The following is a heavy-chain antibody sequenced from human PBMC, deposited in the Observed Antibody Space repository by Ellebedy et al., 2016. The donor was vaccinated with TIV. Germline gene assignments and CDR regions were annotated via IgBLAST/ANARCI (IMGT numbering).Heavy chain of an antibody. Sequence: PGGSLRLSCAASGFTFSNSWLNWVRQAPGMGLEWVANIQPDGNKMNYVDSVKGRFTVSRDNGKNSVYLQMNSLRVEDTAVYYCGRGTGTNGGYIDYWGQGILVTISS. CDR3: GRGTGTNGGYIDY. CDR2: IQPDGNKM. J-gene: IGHJ4*02. CDR1: GFTFSNSW. V-gene: IGHV3-7*03. D-gene: IGHD4-17*01.